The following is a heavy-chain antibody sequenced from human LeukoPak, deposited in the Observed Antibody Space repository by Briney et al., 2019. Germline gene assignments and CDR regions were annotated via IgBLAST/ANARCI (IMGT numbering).Heavy chain of an antibody. V-gene: IGHV3-53*01. CDR1: GFTVSSNY. D-gene: IGHD2/OR15-2a*01. J-gene: IGHJ3*02. CDR2: IYSGGST. CDR3: AVQPEYPGAFDI. Sequence: RGSLRLSCAASGFTVSSNYMSWVRQAPGKGLEWVSAIYSGGSTYYADSVKGRFTISRDNSKNTLYLQMNSLRAEDTAVYYCAVQPEYPGAFDIWGQGTMVTVSS.